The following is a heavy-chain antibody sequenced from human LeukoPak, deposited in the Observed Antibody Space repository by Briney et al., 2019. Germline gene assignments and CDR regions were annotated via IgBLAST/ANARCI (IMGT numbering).Heavy chain of an antibody. J-gene: IGHJ5*02. CDR1: GGSISSYY. D-gene: IGHD3-22*01. CDR2: IYYSGST. V-gene: IGHV4-59*01. Sequence: SETLSLTCTVSGGSISSYYWSWIRQPPGKGLEWIGYIYYSGSTNYNPSLKSRVTISVDTSKNQFSLKLSSVTAADTAVYYCARGTYYYDSSGPIGFDPWGQGTLVTVSS. CDR3: ARGTYYYDSSGPIGFDP.